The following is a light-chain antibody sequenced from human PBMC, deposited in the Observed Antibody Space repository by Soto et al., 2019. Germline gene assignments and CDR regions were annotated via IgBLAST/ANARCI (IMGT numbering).Light chain of an antibody. J-gene: IGKJ1*01. CDR1: QSVLSSSNSKHY. V-gene: IGKV4-1*01. CDR3: QQHYDSWT. Sequence: DMVITQSPDSLAVSLGERATINCKSSQSVLSSSNSKHYLVWYQQKPGQPPKLLISWASTRESGVPDRFSGSGSGTDFTLTISSLQAEDVAVYYCQQHYDSWTFGQGTKVEIK. CDR2: WAS.